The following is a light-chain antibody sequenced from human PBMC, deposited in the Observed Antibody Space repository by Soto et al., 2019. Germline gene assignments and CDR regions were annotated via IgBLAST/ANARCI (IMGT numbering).Light chain of an antibody. J-gene: IGKJ1*01. CDR1: QTITNR. V-gene: IGKV1-5*03. CDR3: QQYDTYSTWT. CDR2: KVS. Sequence: DIQMTQSPSTLSASVGDRVTMTCRASQTITNRLAWYQQKPGKAPKVLIYKVSSLKSGVPSRFSGSGSGTEFTLTISGLQPDDFAIYYCQQYDTYSTWTFGQGTKVEIK.